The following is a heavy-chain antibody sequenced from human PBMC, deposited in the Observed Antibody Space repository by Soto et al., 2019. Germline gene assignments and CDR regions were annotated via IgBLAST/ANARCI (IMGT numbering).Heavy chain of an antibody. CDR2: IYSGGST. CDR1: GFTVSSNY. V-gene: IGHV3-66*01. CDR3: ERDSRYLAFDY. Sequence: PGGSLRLSCAASGFTVSSNYMSWVRQAPGKGLEWVSVIYSGGSTYYADSVKGRFTISRDNSKNTLYLQMNSLRAEDTAVYYCERDSRYLAFDYGGRGPLVPFS. D-gene: IGHD3-16*02. J-gene: IGHJ4*02.